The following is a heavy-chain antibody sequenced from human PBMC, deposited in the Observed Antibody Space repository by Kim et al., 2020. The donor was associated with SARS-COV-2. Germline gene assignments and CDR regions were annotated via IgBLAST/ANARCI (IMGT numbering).Heavy chain of an antibody. J-gene: IGHJ4*02. CDR3: ARGAGGDYFDY. Sequence: GYAQKFQGRVTMTRNTSISTAYMELSSLRSEDTAVYYCARGAGGDYFDYWGQGTLVTVSS. V-gene: IGHV1-8*01. D-gene: IGHD4-17*01.